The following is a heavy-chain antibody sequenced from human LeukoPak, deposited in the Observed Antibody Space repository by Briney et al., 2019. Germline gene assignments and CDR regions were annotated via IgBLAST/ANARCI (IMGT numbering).Heavy chain of an antibody. D-gene: IGHD6-19*01. V-gene: IGHV4-34*01. CDR2: INHSGST. J-gene: IGHJ4*02. Sequence: PSETLSLTCAVYGGSFSGYYWSWIRQPPGKGLEWIGEINHSGSTNYNPSLKSRVTISVDTSKNQFSLKLSSVTAEDTAVYYCARTGYSSGWYNFDYWGQGTLVTVSS. CDR1: GGSFSGYY. CDR3: ARTGYSSGWYNFDY.